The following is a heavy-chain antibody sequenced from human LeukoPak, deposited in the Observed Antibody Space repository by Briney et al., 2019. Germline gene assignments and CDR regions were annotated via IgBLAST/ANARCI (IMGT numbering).Heavy chain of an antibody. CDR3: ARDNAYMFDY. V-gene: IGHV3-74*01. J-gene: IGHJ4*02. Sequence: GGSLRLSCAASGFTFSSYWMNWVRQAPGKGLVWVAHINTDGRTTTYADSVKGRFTVSRDNAKNTLYQEMNRLRAEDTAVYYCARDNAYMFDYWGQGTQVTVSS. D-gene: IGHD5-24*01. CDR2: INTDGRTT. CDR1: GFTFSSYW.